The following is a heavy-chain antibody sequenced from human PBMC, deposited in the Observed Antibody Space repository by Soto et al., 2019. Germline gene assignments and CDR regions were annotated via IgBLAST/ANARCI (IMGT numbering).Heavy chain of an antibody. CDR3: ARGERITIFGVVTTPVHYYYYGMDV. V-gene: IGHV5-10-1*01. J-gene: IGHJ6*02. CDR1: GYSFTSYW. D-gene: IGHD3-3*01. Sequence: PGESLKISCKGSGYSFTSYWISWVRQMPGKGLEWMGRIDPSDSYTNYSPSFQGHVTISADKSISTAYLQWSSLKASDTAMYYCARGERITIFGVVTTPVHYYYYGMDVWGQGTTVTVSS. CDR2: IDPSDSYT.